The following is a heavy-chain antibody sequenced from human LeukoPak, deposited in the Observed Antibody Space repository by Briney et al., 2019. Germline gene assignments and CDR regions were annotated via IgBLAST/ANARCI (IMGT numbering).Heavy chain of an antibody. J-gene: IGHJ4*02. D-gene: IGHD1-26*01. V-gene: IGHV3-23*01. CDR1: GFTFSSYA. CDR2: ISGSGGST. CDR3: AKDDSAPGGSYNWDY. Sequence: GGSLRLSCAASGFTFSSYAMSWVRQAPGKGLEWVSAISGSGGSTYYADSVKGRFTISRDNSKNTLYLQMNSLRAEDTAVYYCAKDDSAPGGSYNWDYWGQGTLVTVSS.